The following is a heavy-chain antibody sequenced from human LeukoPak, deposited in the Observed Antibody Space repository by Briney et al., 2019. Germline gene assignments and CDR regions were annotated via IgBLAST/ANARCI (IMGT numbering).Heavy chain of an antibody. V-gene: IGHV4-34*01. Sequence: SETLSLTCAVYGGSFSGYYWSWIRQPPGKGLEWIGEINHSGSTNYNPFLKSRVTISVDTSKNQFSLKLNSVTAADTAVYYCARGAPKEIQLWLRLRGVAFDIWGQGTMVTVSS. J-gene: IGHJ3*02. CDR1: GGSFSGYY. D-gene: IGHD5-18*01. CDR2: INHSGST. CDR3: ARGAPKEIQLWLRLRGVAFDI.